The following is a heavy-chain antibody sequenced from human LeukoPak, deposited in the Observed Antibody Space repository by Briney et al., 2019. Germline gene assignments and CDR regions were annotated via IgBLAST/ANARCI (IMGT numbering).Heavy chain of an antibody. J-gene: IGHJ6*02. D-gene: IGHD3-9*01. V-gene: IGHV4-34*01. CDR3: ARGEDWLSPVEAWGYYYGMDV. Sequence: SETLSLTCAVYGGSFSGYYWSWIRQPPGKGLEWLGEINHSGSTNYNPSLKSRVTISVDTSKNQFSLKLSSVTAADTAVYYCARGEDWLSPVEAWGYYYGMDVWGQGTTVTVSS. CDR2: INHSGST. CDR1: GGSFSGYY.